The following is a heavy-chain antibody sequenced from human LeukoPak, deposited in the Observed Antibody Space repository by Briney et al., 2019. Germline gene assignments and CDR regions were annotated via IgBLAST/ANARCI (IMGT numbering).Heavy chain of an antibody. CDR3: SRGPRFDP. Sequence: ASVKVSCKTSGYSFNIYEISWVRQATGQGVEWMGWVTSNSGDTEYAPKSQGSLTINSNNYISTAYMELSGLRLADTAVYYCSRGPRFDPWGQGTQVTVSS. V-gene: IGHV1-8*01. J-gene: IGHJ5*02. CDR2: VTSNSGDT. CDR1: GYSFNIYE.